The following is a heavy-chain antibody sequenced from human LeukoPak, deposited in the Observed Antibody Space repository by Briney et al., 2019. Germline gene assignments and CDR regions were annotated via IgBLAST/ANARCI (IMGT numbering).Heavy chain of an antibody. CDR2: IIPIFGTA. J-gene: IGHJ4*02. Sequence: GASVKVSCKASGGTFTSYAISWVRQAPGQGLEWMGGIIPIFGTANYAQKFQGRVTITADKSTSTAYMELSSLRSEDTAVYYCARFLGYCSGGSCYQYYFDYWGQGGLVTVSS. D-gene: IGHD2-15*01. CDR1: GGTFTSYA. CDR3: ARFLGYCSGGSCYQYYFDY. V-gene: IGHV1-69*06.